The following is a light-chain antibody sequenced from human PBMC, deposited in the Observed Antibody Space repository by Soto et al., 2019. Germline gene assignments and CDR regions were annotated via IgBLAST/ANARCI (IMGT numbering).Light chain of an antibody. V-gene: IGKV1-39*01. CDR2: SAS. CDR3: QQSYISPYT. Sequence: DNKMTQSPSSLSASVGDRVTITCRASQSISKNLNWYQHKVGKAPQLLIYSASDSQAGVPSRFSGSGSGTDFTLIISGLQPEDFATYYCQQSYISPYTFGQGTKVDIK. CDR1: QSISKN. J-gene: IGKJ2*01.